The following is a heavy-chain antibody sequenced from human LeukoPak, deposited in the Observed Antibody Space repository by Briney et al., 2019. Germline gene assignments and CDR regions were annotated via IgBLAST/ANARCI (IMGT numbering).Heavy chain of an antibody. CDR1: GFTFSSYW. CDR3: ARDYYASESYYNPS. V-gene: IGHV3-74*01. D-gene: IGHD3-10*01. Sequence: GGSLRLSCAASGFTFSSYWMNWVRQAPGKGLVWVSRIASDGSSTTYADSVKGRFSISRDNAKNSLYLQMNSLRAEDTAVYYCARDYYASESYYNPSWGQGTLVTVSS. CDR2: IASDGSST. J-gene: IGHJ5*02.